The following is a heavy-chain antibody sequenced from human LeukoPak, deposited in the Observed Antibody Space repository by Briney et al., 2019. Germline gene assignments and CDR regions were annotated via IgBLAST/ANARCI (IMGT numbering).Heavy chain of an antibody. CDR1: GFSFRNYA. CDR2: INTDGRIT. D-gene: IGHD1-26*01. J-gene: IGHJ4*02. CDR3: TRDGGSFCDFDY. V-gene: IGHV3-64*02. Sequence: GGSLGLSCVASGFSFRNYAIHWVRQAPGKGLEYVSVINTDGRITYYADSVKGRFTISRDNSKNTVYLQMGSLRGEDMAVYYCTRDGGSFCDFDYWGQGALVTVSS.